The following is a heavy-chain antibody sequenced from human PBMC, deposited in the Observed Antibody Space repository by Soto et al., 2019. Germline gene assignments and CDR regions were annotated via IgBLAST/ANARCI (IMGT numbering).Heavy chain of an antibody. J-gene: IGHJ6*02. CDR1: GYTFITFD. V-gene: IGHV1-2*04. Sequence: GASVKVSCKASGYTFITFDIHWVRQAPGQGLEWLGRINPKSGGTSTAQKFQGWVTMTTDTSISTASMELTRLTSDDTAIYYCARGDSTDCSNGVCSFFYNHDMDVWGQGTTVTVSS. D-gene: IGHD2-8*01. CDR3: ARGDSTDCSNGVCSFFYNHDMDV. CDR2: INPKSGGT.